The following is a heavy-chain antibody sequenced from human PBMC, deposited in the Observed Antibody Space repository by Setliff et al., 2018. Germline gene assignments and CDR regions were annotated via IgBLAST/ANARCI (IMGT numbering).Heavy chain of an antibody. D-gene: IGHD2-15*01. CDR1: GDSFSNYA. CDR2: LIPMFGTP. V-gene: IGHV1-69*05. CDR3: ARSPALLGIVYLDP. J-gene: IGHJ5*02. Sequence: GASVKVSCKASGDSFSNYAISWVRQAPGQGLEWMGGLIPMFGTPGYAQKFQDRVTITTDESTGTAYMELNSLTSEDTAVYYCARSPALLGIVYLDPWGQGTRVTVSS.